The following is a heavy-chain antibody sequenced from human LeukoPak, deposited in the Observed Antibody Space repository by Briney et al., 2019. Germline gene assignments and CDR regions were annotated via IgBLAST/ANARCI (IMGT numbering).Heavy chain of an antibody. Sequence: GGSLRLSCAASGFTFSSYALSWVRQAPGKGLERVSAISGSGGSTYYAASVKGRFTISRDNSKNTLYLQMNSLRAEDTAVYYCANPLWQQPEHNWFDPWGQGTLVTVPS. CDR1: GFTFSSYA. J-gene: IGHJ5*02. CDR3: ANPLWQQPEHNWFDP. CDR2: ISGSGGST. V-gene: IGHV3-23*01. D-gene: IGHD6-13*01.